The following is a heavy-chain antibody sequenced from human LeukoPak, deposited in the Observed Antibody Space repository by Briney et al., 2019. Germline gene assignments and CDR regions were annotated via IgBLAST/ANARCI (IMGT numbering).Heavy chain of an antibody. CDR3: ARGHADGLGAFDI. Sequence: PGGSLRLSCAASGFTVSSNYMSWVRQAPGKGLEWVSSIGVDISDTPYADSVKGRFTMSRDNAKNSLYLQMNSLRAEDTATYYCARGHADGLGAFDIWGQGTTVTVSS. V-gene: IGHV3-21*06. CDR1: GFTVSSNY. CDR2: IGVDISDT. J-gene: IGHJ3*02. D-gene: IGHD6-19*01.